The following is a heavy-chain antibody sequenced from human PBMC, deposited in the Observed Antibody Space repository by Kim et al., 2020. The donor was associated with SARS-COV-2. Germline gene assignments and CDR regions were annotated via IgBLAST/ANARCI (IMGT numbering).Heavy chain of an antibody. CDR2: IIPIFGTA. Sequence: SVKVSCKASGGTFSSYAISWVRQAPGQGLEWMGGIIPIFGTANYAQKFQGRVTITADESTSTAYMELSSLRSEDTAVYYCARDLSPGKSYIGGYDPIWGQGTLVTVSS. CDR3: ARDLSPGKSYIGGYDPI. D-gene: IGHD5-12*01. CDR1: GGTFSSYA. J-gene: IGHJ4*02. V-gene: IGHV1-69*13.